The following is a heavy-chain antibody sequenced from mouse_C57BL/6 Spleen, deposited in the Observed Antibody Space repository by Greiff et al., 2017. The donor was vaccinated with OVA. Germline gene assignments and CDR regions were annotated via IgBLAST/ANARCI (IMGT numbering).Heavy chain of an antibody. D-gene: IGHD1-1*01. J-gene: IGHJ4*01. CDR1: GYTFTSYW. Sequence: QVQLKESGAELVKPGASVKLSCKASGYTFTSYWMHWVKQRPGQGLEWIGMIHPNSGSTNYNEKFKSKATLTVDKSSSTAYMQLSSLTSEDSAVYYCARPITTVVADAMDYWGQGTSVTVSS. V-gene: IGHV1-64*01. CDR3: ARPITTVVADAMDY. CDR2: IHPNSGST.